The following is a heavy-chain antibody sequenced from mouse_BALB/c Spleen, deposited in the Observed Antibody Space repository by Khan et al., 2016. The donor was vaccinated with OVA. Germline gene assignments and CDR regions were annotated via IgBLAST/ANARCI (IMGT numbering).Heavy chain of an antibody. V-gene: IGHV3-2*02. CDR2: INYSGGT. CDR1: GYSITSAYA. CDR3: ARWFTY. J-gene: IGHJ3*01. Sequence: EVQLQESGPGLVKPSQSLSLTCTVTGYSITSAYAWYWIRQFPGNKLEWMGYINYSGGTSYLPSLKSRISITRDTSKNQFFLQLNSVTTEDSATYYCARWFTYWGQGTLVTVS.